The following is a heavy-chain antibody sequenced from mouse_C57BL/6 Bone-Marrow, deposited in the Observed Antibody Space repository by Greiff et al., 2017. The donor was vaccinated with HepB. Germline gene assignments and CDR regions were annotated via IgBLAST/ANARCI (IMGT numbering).Heavy chain of an antibody. CDR3: ARSRDGYYDYAMDY. Sequence: QVQLQQSGPEVKPGASVKISCKASGYAFSSSWMNWVKQRPGKGLEWIGRIYPGDGDTNYNGKFKGKATLTADKSSSTAYMQLSSLTSEDSAVYFCARSRDGYYDYAMDYWGQGTSVTVSS. CDR1: GYAFSSSW. CDR2: IYPGDGDT. V-gene: IGHV1-82*01. D-gene: IGHD2-3*01. J-gene: IGHJ4*01.